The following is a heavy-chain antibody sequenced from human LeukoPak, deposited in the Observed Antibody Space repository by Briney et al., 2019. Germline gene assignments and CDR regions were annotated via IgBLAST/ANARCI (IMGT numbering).Heavy chain of an antibody. Sequence: VKDSCMASLGTFSNYAISWVGPAPGRGVAWVGSIIPILGIANYAQKFQGRVTITADKSTSTAYMELSSLRSEDAAVYYCATGNTYYYDTVDYWGQGTLVTVSS. D-gene: IGHD3-22*01. CDR3: ATGNTYYYDTVDY. V-gene: IGHV1-69*04. J-gene: IGHJ4*02. CDR2: IIPILGIA. CDR1: LGTFSNYA.